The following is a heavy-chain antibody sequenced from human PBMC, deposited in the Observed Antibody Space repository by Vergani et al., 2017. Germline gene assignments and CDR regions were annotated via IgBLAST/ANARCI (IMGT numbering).Heavy chain of an antibody. J-gene: IGHJ6*02. D-gene: IGHD3-10*01. Sequence: DVHLAESGGGFFQPGGSLRLSCSASGFSFNSYWMHWVRQVPGKGLLWVSRIKSDGSITAYADSVKGRFTISRDNAQNTLYLQMNSLRVEDTGVYYCARDRYYLGSWSYPYFYYYGLDVWGQGTAVTVSS. CDR1: GFSFNSYW. CDR2: IKSDGSIT. V-gene: IGHV3-74*03. CDR3: ARDRYYLGSWSYPYFYYYGLDV.